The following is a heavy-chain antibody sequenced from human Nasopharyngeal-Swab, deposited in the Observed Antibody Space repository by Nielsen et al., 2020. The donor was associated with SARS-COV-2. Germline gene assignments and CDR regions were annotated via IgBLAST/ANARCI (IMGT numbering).Heavy chain of an antibody. CDR3: ARGRYYDILTGYYYFDY. Sequence: PSETLSLTCAVYGGSFSGYYWSWIRQPPGKGLEWIGEINHSGSTNYNPSLKSRVTISVDTSKNQFSLKLSSVTAADTAVYYCARGRYYDILTGYYYFDYWGQGTLVTVSS. CDR1: GGSFSGYY. V-gene: IGHV4-34*01. CDR2: INHSGST. D-gene: IGHD3-9*01. J-gene: IGHJ4*02.